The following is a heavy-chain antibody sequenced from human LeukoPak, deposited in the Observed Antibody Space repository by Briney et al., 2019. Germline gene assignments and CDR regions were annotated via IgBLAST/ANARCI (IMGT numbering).Heavy chain of an antibody. Sequence: GGSLRLSCAASGFTFSSYGMHWVRQAPGKGLEWVAVISYDGSNKYYADSVKGRFTIPRDNSKNTLYLQMNSLRAEDTAVYYCAKDLSVVVTATDYWGQGTLVTVSS. CDR2: ISYDGSNK. CDR1: GFTFSSYG. J-gene: IGHJ4*02. V-gene: IGHV3-30*18. CDR3: AKDLSVVVTATDY. D-gene: IGHD2-21*02.